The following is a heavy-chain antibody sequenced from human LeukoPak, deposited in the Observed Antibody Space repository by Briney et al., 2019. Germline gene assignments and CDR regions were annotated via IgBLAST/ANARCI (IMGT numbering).Heavy chain of an antibody. D-gene: IGHD2-2*01. CDR3: ARDVYCSSTSCSNWFDP. CDR1: GGTFSSYA. J-gene: IGHJ5*02. CDR2: ISAYNGNT. Sequence: ASVKVSCKASGGTFSSYAISWVRQAPGQGLEWMGWISAYNGNTNYAQKLQGRVTMTTDTSTSTAYMELRSLRSDDTAVYYCARDVYCSSTSCSNWFDPWGQGTLVTVSS. V-gene: IGHV1-18*01.